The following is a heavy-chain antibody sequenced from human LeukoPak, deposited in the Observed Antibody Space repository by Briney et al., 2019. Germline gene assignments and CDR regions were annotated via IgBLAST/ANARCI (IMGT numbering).Heavy chain of an antibody. CDR2: IWYDGSKT. CDR1: GFIFTSYG. Sequence: PGGSLRLSCAASGFIFTSYGMHWVRQATGKGLEWVAVIWYDGSKTEYADSVKGRFTISRDVSKNTLYLQMNSLRVEDTAVYYCARVEIWGQGTLVTVSS. J-gene: IGHJ4*02. D-gene: IGHD1-1*01. CDR3: ARVEI. V-gene: IGHV3-33*01.